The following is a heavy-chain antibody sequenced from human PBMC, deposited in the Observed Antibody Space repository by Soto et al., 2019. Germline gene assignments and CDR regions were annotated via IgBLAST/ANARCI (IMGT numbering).Heavy chain of an antibody. CDR2: IYYSGST. CDR3: VRGLRYFDWLLSFDY. D-gene: IGHD3-9*01. V-gene: IGHV4-31*03. CDR1: GGSISSGGYY. Sequence: SETLSLTCTVSGGSISSGGYYWSWIRQHPGKGLEWIGYIYYSGSTYYNPSLKSRVTISVDTSKNQFSLKLSSVTAADTAVYYCVRGLRYFDWLLSFDYWGQGTLVTVSS. J-gene: IGHJ4*02.